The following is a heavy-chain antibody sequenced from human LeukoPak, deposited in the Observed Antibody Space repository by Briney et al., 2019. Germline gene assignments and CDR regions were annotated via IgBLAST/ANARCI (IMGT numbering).Heavy chain of an antibody. CDR2: ISTSEST. Sequence: SETLSLTCTVSGGSISGYSWSWIRQPPGKRLEWIGYISTSESTNNNPSLKGRVTISIDTSKNQFSLRLSSVTAADTAVYYCARVGYYDSSYYFDYWGQGTLVTVSS. CDR1: GGSISGYS. J-gene: IGHJ4*02. D-gene: IGHD3-22*01. V-gene: IGHV4-4*09. CDR3: ARVGYYDSSYYFDY.